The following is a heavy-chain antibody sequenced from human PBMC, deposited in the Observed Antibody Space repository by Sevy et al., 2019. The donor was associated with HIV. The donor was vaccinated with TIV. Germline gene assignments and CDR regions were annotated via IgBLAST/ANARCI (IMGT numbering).Heavy chain of an antibody. J-gene: IGHJ6*02. D-gene: IGHD5-12*01. V-gene: IGHV3-33*01. CDR3: ARGVATTYYYHYGMDV. Sequence: GGSLRLSCTASGFTFSSNAMYWVRQAPGKGLEWVAVIWYDESNKYHAYSVKGRFTISRDNSKNTLYLQMNSLRAEDTAVYYCARGVATTYYYHYGMDVWGQGTTVTVSS. CDR2: IWYDESNK. CDR1: GFTFSSNA.